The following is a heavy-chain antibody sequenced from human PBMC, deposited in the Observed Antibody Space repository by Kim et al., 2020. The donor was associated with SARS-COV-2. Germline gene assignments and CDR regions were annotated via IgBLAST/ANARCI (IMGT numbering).Heavy chain of an antibody. D-gene: IGHD6-13*01. V-gene: IGHV1-69*01. J-gene: IGHJ4*02. Sequence: ARKFQGRVTITADESTSTAYMELSSLRSEDTAVYYCARDPGYSSSWYFDYWGQGTLVTVSS. CDR3: ARDPGYSSSWYFDY.